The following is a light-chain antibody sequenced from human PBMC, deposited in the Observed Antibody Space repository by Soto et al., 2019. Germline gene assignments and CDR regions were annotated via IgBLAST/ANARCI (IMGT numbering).Light chain of an antibody. V-gene: IGLV2-14*01. J-gene: IGLJ1*01. Sequence: QSVLTQPASVSGSPGQSITISCTGTSSDVGGYNYASWYQRHPGKAPKFMIYDVSNRPSGVSNRFSGSKSGNTASLTISGLQAEDEADYYSSSYTTSNTRQIVFGTGTKVTVL. CDR2: DVS. CDR1: SSDVGGYNY. CDR3: SSYTTSNTRQIV.